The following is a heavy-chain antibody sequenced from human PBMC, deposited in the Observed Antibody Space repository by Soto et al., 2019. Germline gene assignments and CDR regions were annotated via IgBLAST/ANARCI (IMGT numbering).Heavy chain of an antibody. Sequence: HPGGSLRISCAASGFTFSDHYMDWVRQAPGKGLEWVARIRHKANSYSTKYDASVNGRFSISRDDSADLVHLEMSGLRTDDTAVMYCVRVALLTSIYYYDY. D-gene: IGHD2-21*02. CDR3: VRVALLTSIYYYDY. CDR1: GFTFSDHY. J-gene: IGHJ4*01. V-gene: IGHV3-72*01. CDR2: IRHKANSYST.